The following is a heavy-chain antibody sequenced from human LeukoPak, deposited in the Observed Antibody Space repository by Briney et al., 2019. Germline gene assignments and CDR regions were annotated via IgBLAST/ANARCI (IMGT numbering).Heavy chain of an antibody. CDR3: AKVFPAPGGYYEE. J-gene: IGHJ4*02. CDR2: IYYSGST. Sequence: SETLSLTCTVSGGSISSYYWSWIRQPPGKGLEWIGYIYYSGSTNYNPSLKSRVTISVDTSKNQFSLKLSSVTAADTAVYYCAKVFPAPGGYYEEWGQGTLVTVSS. D-gene: IGHD3-22*01. V-gene: IGHV4-59*01. CDR1: GGSISSYY.